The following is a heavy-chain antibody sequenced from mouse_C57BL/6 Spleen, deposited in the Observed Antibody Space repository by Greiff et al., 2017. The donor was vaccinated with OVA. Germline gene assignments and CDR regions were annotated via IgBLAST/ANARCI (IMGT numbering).Heavy chain of an antibody. J-gene: IGHJ2*01. CDR3: ARSMDDGYGY. D-gene: IGHD2-3*01. CDR2: INPGSGGT. V-gene: IGHV1-54*01. Sequence: LQESGAELVRPGTSVKVSCKASGYAFTNYLIEWVKQRPGQGLEWIGVINPGSGGTNYNEKFKGKATLTADKSSSTAYMQLSSLTSEDSAVYFCARSMDDGYGYWGQGTTLTVSS. CDR1: GYAFTNYL.